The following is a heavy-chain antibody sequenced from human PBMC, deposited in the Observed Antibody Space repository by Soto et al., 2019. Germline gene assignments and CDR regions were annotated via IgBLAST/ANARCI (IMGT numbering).Heavy chain of an antibody. CDR2: INSGGTSI. J-gene: IGHJ4*02. V-gene: IGHV3-48*03. CDR1: GFTVTNYE. Sequence: PVGSLRLSCAASGFTVTNYEMSWVRRAPGKGLEWVSYINSGGTSIKSADSVKGRFTISRDNARNSLYLQMNSLRDEDTAVYYCARENYGDAFDFWGQGALVTVSS. CDR3: ARENYGDAFDF. D-gene: IGHD4-17*01.